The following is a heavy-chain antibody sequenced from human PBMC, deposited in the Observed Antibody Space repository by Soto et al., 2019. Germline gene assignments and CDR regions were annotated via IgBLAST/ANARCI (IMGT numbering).Heavy chain of an antibody. CDR3: AGEWLRSIDY. V-gene: IGHV4-34*01. CDR2: INHRGNT. D-gene: IGHD5-12*01. Sequence: SETLSLTCAVYGGSFRDYYWSWIRQPPGKGLEWIGEINHRGNTNYNPSLKSRVTISVDTSKNQFSLKLNSVTAADTAVYYCAGEWLRSIDYWGQGALVTVSS. CDR1: GGSFRDYY. J-gene: IGHJ4*02.